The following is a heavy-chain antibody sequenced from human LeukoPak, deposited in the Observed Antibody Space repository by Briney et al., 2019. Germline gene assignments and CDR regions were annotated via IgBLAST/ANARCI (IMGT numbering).Heavy chain of an antibody. V-gene: IGHV3-7*03. D-gene: IGHD4-23*01. Sequence: ETLSLTCTVSGDSINSLDLWSWVRQAPGKGLEWVANIKQDGSDKYYLTSVRGRFTISRDNAKNSLFLQMNSLRVEDTAVYYCARGGGHLDCWGQGTLVTVSS. CDR1: GDSINSLDL. J-gene: IGHJ4*02. CDR3: ARGGGHLDC. CDR2: IKQDGSDK.